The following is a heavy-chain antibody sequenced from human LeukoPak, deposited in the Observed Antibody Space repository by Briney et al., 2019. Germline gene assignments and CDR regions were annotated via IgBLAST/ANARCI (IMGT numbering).Heavy chain of an antibody. V-gene: IGHV4-34*01. J-gene: IGHJ4*02. CDR2: INHSGST. CDR3: ARLYSSSWYGGGYYLDY. D-gene: IGHD6-13*01. CDR1: GGSFSGYY. Sequence: SETLSLTCAVYGGSFSGYYWSWIRQSPGKGLEWIREINHSGSTNYNPSLKSRVTISVDTSKNQFSLKLSSVTAADTAVYYCARLYSSSWYGGGYYLDYWGQGTLVTVSS.